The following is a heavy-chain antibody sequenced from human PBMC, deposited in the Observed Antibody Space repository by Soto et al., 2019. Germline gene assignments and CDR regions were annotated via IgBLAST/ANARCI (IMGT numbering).Heavy chain of an antibody. CDR2: IWYDGSNK. Sequence: GGSLRLSCAASGFTFSSYGMHWVRQAPGKGLEWVAVIWYDGSNKYYADSVKGRFTISRDNSKNTLYLQMNSLRAEDTAVYYCARGDSGYDESYYYYMDVWGKGTTVTVSS. J-gene: IGHJ6*03. CDR1: GFTFSSYG. V-gene: IGHV3-33*01. CDR3: ARGDSGYDESYYYYMDV. D-gene: IGHD5-12*01.